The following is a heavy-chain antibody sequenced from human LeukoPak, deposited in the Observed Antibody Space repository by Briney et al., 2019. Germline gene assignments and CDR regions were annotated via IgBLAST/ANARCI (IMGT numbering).Heavy chain of an antibody. V-gene: IGHV3-21*04. CDR2: ISSSSSYI. D-gene: IGHD6-19*01. Sequence: GGSLRLSCAASGFTFGSYSMNWVRQAPGKGLEWVSSISSSSSYIYYADSVKGRFTISRDNAKNSLYLQMNSLRAEDTAIYYCARTQQWLVLGFDPWGQGTLVTVSS. CDR3: ARTQQWLVLGFDP. J-gene: IGHJ5*02. CDR1: GFTFGSYS.